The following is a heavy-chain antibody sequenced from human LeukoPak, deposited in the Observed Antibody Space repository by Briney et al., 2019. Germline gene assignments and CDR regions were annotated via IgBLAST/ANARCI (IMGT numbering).Heavy chain of an antibody. V-gene: IGHV3-7*01. Sequence: PGGSLRLSCAASGFTFSSSWMIWARQAPGKGLEWVANINQDGGQKYYLDSVKGRFTISRDNAKNSLYLQMHSLRAEDTAVYYCARDYGGIDYWGQGTLVTVSS. D-gene: IGHD3-10*01. CDR2: INQDGGQK. CDR1: GFTFSSSW. CDR3: ARDYGGIDY. J-gene: IGHJ4*02.